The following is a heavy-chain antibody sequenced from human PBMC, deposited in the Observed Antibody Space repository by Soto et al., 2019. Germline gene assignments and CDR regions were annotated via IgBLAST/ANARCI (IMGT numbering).Heavy chain of an antibody. CDR1: GGSFSGYY. D-gene: IGHD2-15*01. CDR2: INHSGST. Sequence: PSETLSLTCAVYGGSFSGYYWSWIRQPPGKGLEWIGEINHSGSTNYNPSLKSRVTISVDTSKNQFSLKLSSVTAADTAVYYCARGLFEDIVVVVAANSFAFDSWGQGTMVTVSS. J-gene: IGHJ3*02. V-gene: IGHV4-34*01. CDR3: ARGLFEDIVVVVAANSFAFDS.